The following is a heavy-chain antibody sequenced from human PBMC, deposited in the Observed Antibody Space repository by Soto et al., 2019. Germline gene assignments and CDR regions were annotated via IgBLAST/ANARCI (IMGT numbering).Heavy chain of an antibody. CDR3: AKPLKHIVVVTAGIDY. D-gene: IGHD2-21*02. CDR1: GFTFSSYA. CDR2: FSGSGGST. V-gene: IGHV3-23*01. Sequence: HPGGSLRLSCAASGFTFSSYAMSWVRQAPGKGLEWVSAFSGSGGSTYYADSVKGRFTISRDNSKNTLYLQMNSLRAEDTAVYYCAKPLKHIVVVTAGIDYWGQGTLVTVSS. J-gene: IGHJ4*02.